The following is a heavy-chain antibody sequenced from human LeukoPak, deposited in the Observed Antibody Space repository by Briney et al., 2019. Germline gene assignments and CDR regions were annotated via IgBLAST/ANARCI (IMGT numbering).Heavy chain of an antibody. CDR2: IYNDGST. Sequence: GGSLRLSCVASGLTVGSSYMSWVRPAPGRGLEWVSIIYNDGSTYYADSMKGRFTISRDNSKNTLYLQVNSLRAEDTAMYYCARNILFAFDIWGQGTMVTVSS. CDR3: ARNILFAFDI. V-gene: IGHV3-53*01. J-gene: IGHJ3*02. CDR1: GLTVGSSY. D-gene: IGHD2/OR15-2a*01.